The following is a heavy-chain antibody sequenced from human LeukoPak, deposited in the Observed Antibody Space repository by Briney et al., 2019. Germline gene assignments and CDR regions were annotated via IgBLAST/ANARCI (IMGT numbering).Heavy chain of an antibody. CDR3: ALVGATGSFDY. J-gene: IGHJ4*02. Sequence: PGGSLRLSCAASGFTFDDYAMHWVRQAPGKGLEWVSGISWNSGSIGYANSVKGRFTISRDNAKNSLYLQMNSLRAEDTALYYCALVGATGSFDYWGQGNLVTVSS. CDR2: ISWNSGSI. V-gene: IGHV3-9*01. CDR1: GFTFDDYA. D-gene: IGHD1-26*01.